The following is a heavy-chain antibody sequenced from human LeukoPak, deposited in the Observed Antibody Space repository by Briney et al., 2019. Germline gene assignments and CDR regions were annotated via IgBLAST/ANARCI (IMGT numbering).Heavy chain of an antibody. CDR1: RFTFTNYS. V-gene: IGHV3-7*01. CDR2: IKQDGSEK. D-gene: IGHD5/OR15-5a*01. CDR3: ARDRLYENYYYYYMDV. Sequence: GGSLRLSCAASRFTFTNYSMNWVRQAPGKGLEWVANIKQDGSEKYYVDSVKGRFTISRDNAKNSLYLQMNSLRAEDTAVYYCARDRLYENYYYYYMDVWGKGTTVTVSS. J-gene: IGHJ6*03.